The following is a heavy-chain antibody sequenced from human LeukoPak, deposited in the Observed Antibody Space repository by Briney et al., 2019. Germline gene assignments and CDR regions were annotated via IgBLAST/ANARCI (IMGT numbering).Heavy chain of an antibody. CDR1: GFTFSSYG. Sequence: PGGSLRLSCAASGFTFSSYGMHWVRQAPGKGLVWVSRINSEGSSTTYADSVKGRFTISRDNAKNTLILQMNSLRAEDTAVYYCARDYYSRFDYWGQGTLVTVSS. J-gene: IGHJ4*02. CDR3: ARDYYSRFDY. V-gene: IGHV3-74*01. D-gene: IGHD3-22*01. CDR2: INSEGSST.